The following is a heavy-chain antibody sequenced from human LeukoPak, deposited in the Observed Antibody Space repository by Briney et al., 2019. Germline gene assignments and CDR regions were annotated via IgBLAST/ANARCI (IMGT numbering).Heavy chain of an antibody. CDR2: IWYDGSNK. D-gene: IGHD5-24*01. CDR1: GFTFSSYG. Sequence: GGSLRLSCAASGFTFSSYGMHWVRQAPGKGLEWVAVIWYDGSNKYYADSVKGRFTISRDNSKNTLYLQMNSLRAEDTAVYYCAKRPQRGLYYFDYWGQGTLVTVSS. CDR3: AKRPQRGLYYFDY. J-gene: IGHJ4*02. V-gene: IGHV3-33*06.